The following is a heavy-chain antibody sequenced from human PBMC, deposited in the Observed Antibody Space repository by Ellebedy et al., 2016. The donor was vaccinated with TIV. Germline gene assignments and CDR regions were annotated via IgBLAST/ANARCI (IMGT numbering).Heavy chain of an antibody. Sequence: ASVKVSXKASGYTITSYYIHWVRQAPGQGLEWMGIINPSDGSKFYAQKFQDRVSMTRDTSANTVYMELSSLRSEDTAIYFCARDGDAGGDSCLDYWGQGTLVTVSS. V-gene: IGHV1-46*01. CDR2: INPSDGSK. CDR1: GYTITSYY. D-gene: IGHD2-21*02. CDR3: ARDGDAGGDSCLDY. J-gene: IGHJ4*02.